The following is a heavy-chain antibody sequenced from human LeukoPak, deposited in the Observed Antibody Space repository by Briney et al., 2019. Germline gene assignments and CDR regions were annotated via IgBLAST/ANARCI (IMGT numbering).Heavy chain of an antibody. D-gene: IGHD3-16*01. CDR3: AKDKGGGYGNDGFDV. CDR2: ISYDGSNQ. CDR1: GFTFSSYG. J-gene: IGHJ3*01. Sequence: GGSLRLSCAASGFTFSSYGMHWVRQAPGKGLEWVAVISYDGSNQYYADSVKGRFTISRDNSKNTLYLQMNSLRAEDTAVYYCAKDKGGGYGNDGFDVWGRGTMVTVSS. V-gene: IGHV3-30*18.